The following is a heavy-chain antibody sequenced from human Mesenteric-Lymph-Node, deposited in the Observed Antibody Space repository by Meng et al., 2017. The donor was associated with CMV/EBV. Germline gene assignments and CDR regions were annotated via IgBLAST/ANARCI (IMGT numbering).Heavy chain of an antibody. CDR3: AVALDEWLLSN. Sequence: SVKVSCKASGYSFSNYDINWVRQAPGQGLEWMGRIIPILGIANYAQKFQGRVTITADKSTSTAYMELSSLRSEDTAVYYCAVALDEWLLSNWGQGTLVTVSS. CDR1: GYSFSNYD. J-gene: IGHJ4*02. D-gene: IGHD3-3*01. V-gene: IGHV1-69*04. CDR2: IIPILGIA.